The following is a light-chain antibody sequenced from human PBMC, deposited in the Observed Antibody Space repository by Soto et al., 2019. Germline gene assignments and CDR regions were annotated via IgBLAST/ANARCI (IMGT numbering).Light chain of an antibody. CDR2: EVS. CDR3: CSYAGSSTVV. CDR1: SSDVGSYNL. Sequence: QSALTQPASVSGSPGQSITISCTGTSSDVGSYNLVSWYQQHPGKAPKLMIYEVSKRPSGGSNRFSGSKSGSTASLTISGLQAEDEADYYCCSYAGSSTVVFGGGTKLTVL. V-gene: IGLV2-23*02. J-gene: IGLJ2*01.